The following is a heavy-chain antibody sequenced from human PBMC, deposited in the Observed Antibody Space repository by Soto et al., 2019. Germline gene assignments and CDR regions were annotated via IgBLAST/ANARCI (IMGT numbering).Heavy chain of an antibody. V-gene: IGHV3-23*01. D-gene: IGHD6-13*01. J-gene: IGHJ6*02. CDR3: AKEVESGTAVLYGMDV. Sequence: GGSLRLSCAASGFTFSSYAMSWVRQAPGKGLEWVSAISGSGGSTYYADSVKGRFTISRDNSKNTLYLQMNSLRAEDTAVYYCAKEVESGTAVLYGMDVWGQGTTVTVSS. CDR2: ISGSGGST. CDR1: GFTFSSYA.